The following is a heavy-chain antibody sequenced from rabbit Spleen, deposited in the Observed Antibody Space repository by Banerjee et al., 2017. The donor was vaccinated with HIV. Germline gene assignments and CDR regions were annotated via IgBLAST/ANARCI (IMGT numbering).Heavy chain of an antibody. Sequence: QEQLVESGGGLVKPGGTLTLTCSASGIDFSRDYYMCWVRQAPGKGLEWIACINVDSGITWYASWVSGRFTISRSTSLSTVDLRMTGLTVADTATYFCARDYVGYIGYGYYFNLWGPGTLVTVS. CDR3: ARDYVGYIGYGYYFNL. CDR1: GIDFSRDYY. D-gene: IGHD6-1*01. CDR2: INVDSGIT. J-gene: IGHJ4*01. V-gene: IGHV1S43*01.